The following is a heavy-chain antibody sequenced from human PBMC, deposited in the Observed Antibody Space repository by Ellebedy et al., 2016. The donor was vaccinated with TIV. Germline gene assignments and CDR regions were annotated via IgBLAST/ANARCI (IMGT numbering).Heavy chain of an antibody. CDR3: ATSRETTTFDP. Sequence: ASVKVSCKASGGTFSSYAISWVRQAPGQGLEWMGGIIPILGIANYAQKFQGRVTITADKSTSTAYKELSSLRSEDTAVYYCATSRETTTFDPWGQGTLVTVSS. CDR1: GGTFSSYA. V-gene: IGHV1-69*10. J-gene: IGHJ5*02. D-gene: IGHD4-11*01. CDR2: IIPILGIA.